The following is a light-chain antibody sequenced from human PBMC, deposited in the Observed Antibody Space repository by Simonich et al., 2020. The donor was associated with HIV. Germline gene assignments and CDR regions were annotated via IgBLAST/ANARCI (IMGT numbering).Light chain of an antibody. J-gene: IGLJ2*01. CDR1: SSDVVSHNF. CDR3: CSYAVGVI. CDR2: EGT. Sequence: QSALTQPASVSGSRGQSITISCTGSSSDVVSHNFVSWFQQHPGKAPKLMIIEGTKRPSGVSNRFSGSKSGNTASLTISGLQAEDEADYYCCSYAVGVIFGGGTKLTVL. V-gene: IGLV2-23*01.